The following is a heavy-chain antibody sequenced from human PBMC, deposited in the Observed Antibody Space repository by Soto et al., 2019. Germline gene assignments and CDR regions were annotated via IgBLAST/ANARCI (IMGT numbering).Heavy chain of an antibody. J-gene: IGHJ4*02. D-gene: IGHD3-22*01. Sequence: EVQLVESGGGLVQPGGSLRLSCAASGFTFSSYWMHWVRQAPGKGLVWVSRINSDGSSTSYANSVKGRFTISRDNAKNTLYLQMNSLRAEDTAVYYCSREGDSSNSVPPTWGQGTLVTVSS. CDR3: SREGDSSNSVPPT. V-gene: IGHV3-74*01. CDR2: INSDGSST. CDR1: GFTFSSYW.